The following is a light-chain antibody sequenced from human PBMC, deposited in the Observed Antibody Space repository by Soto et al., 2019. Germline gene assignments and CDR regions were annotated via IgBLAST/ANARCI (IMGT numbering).Light chain of an antibody. Sequence: EIVLTQSPGTLSLSPGEGGTLSCRASQSISSSYLAWYQQKPGQSPRLLIYAASSRATGIPDRFSGSGSGTDFTLTISRLEPEDFAVYYCQQYDNSVWTFGQGTKVEIK. CDR3: QQYDNSVWT. CDR1: QSISSSY. CDR2: AAS. V-gene: IGKV3-20*01. J-gene: IGKJ1*01.